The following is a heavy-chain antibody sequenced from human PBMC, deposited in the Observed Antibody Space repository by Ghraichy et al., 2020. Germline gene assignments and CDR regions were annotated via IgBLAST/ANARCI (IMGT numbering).Heavy chain of an antibody. D-gene: IGHD3/OR15-3a*01. CDR1: GYTFTSYY. CDR3: ARGGRYYYYGLDV. J-gene: IGHJ6*02. CDR2: INPSGGST. V-gene: IGHV1-46*01. Sequence: ASVKVSCKASGYTFTSYYMHWVRQAPGQGLEWMGIINPSGGSTNYAQKFQGRVTLTRDTSTSTVYMELSSLTSEDTAVYSCARGGRYYYYGLDVWGQGTTVTVSS.